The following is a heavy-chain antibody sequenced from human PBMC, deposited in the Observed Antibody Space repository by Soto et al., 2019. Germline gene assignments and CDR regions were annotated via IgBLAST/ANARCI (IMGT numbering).Heavy chain of an antibody. J-gene: IGHJ5*02. V-gene: IGHV4-61*08. Sequence: PSETLSLTCTVSGGSISNGGFCWSWIRQPPGQGLEWIGYMYDTRSANYNPSLKSRVTMSVDTSKSQFSLELRSVTAADTAVYYCAGETGGSYFDPWGQGALVTVSS. CDR3: AGETGGSYFDP. CDR2: MYDTRSA. D-gene: IGHD1-26*01. CDR1: GGSISNGGFC.